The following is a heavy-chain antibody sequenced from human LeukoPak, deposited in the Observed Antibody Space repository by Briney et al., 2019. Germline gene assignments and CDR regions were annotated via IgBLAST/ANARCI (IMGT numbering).Heavy chain of an antibody. CDR2: IIPIFGTA. D-gene: IGHD4-17*01. CDR3: ARVSYGAHRPFDY. J-gene: IGHJ4*02. CDR1: GGTFSSYA. V-gene: IGHV1-69*13. Sequence: SVKVSCTASGGTFSSYAISWVRQAPGQGLEWMGGIIPIFGTANYAQKFQGRVTITADESTSTAYMELSSLRSEDTAVYYCARVSYGAHRPFDYWGQGTLVTVSS.